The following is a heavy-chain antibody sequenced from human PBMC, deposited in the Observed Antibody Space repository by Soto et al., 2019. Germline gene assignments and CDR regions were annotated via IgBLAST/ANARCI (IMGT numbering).Heavy chain of an antibody. CDR3: ARDRSGRYFDWEVGYYGMDV. J-gene: IGHJ6*02. Sequence: PSETLSLTCTVSGGSISSYYWSWIRQPPGKGLEWIGYIYYSGSTNYNPSLKSRVTISVDTSKNQFSLKLSSVTAADTAVYYCARDRSGRYFDWEVGYYGMDVWGQGTTVTVSS. V-gene: IGHV4-59*01. D-gene: IGHD3-9*01. CDR1: GGSISSYY. CDR2: IYYSGST.